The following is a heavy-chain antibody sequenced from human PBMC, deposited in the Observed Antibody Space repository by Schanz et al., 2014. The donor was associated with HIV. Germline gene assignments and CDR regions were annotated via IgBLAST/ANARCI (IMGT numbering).Heavy chain of an antibody. CDR2: INPKIGTV. Sequence: QVQLVQSGAEVKKPGASVKVSCKASGYTFTSYGINWVRQAPGQGLEWMGVINPKIGTVTYGHRVQGRVTMTRDTSTSTVYMDLSSLISEDTALYFCAREDMDRGGLYWGQGTLVTVSS. V-gene: IGHV1-18*01. CDR1: GYTFTSYG. D-gene: IGHD3-10*01. CDR3: AREDMDRGGLY. J-gene: IGHJ4*02.